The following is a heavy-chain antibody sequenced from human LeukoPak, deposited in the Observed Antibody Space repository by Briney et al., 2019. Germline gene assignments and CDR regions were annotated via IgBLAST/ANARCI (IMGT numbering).Heavy chain of an antibody. V-gene: IGHV1-69*13. D-gene: IGHD3-3*01. CDR2: IIPIFSTA. CDR3: ARGRRITIFGVVTLPPDY. Sequence: ASVKVSCKASGGTFSSYAISWVRQAPGQGLEWMGGIIPIFSTANYAQKFQGRVTITADESTSTAYMELSSLRSEDTAVYYCARGRRITIFGVVTLPPDYWGQGTLVTVSS. CDR1: GGTFSSYA. J-gene: IGHJ4*02.